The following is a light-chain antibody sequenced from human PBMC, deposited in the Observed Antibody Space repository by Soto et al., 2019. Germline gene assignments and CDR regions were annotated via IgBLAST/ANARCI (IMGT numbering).Light chain of an antibody. Sequence: DIVVTQSPHSLPVTPGEPASISCKSSQSLLHSNGNTYLDWYLQKPGQSPHLLIYLGSNRASGVPDRFSGSGSGTDFTLHISRVEGEDVGVYYCMQALHTRTFGQGTKVEIK. CDR2: LGS. V-gene: IGKV2-28*01. J-gene: IGKJ1*01. CDR3: MQALHTRT. CDR1: QSLLHSNGNTY.